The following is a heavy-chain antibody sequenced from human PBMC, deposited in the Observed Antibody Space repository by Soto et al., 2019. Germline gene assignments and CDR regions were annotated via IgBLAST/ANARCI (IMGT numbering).Heavy chain of an antibody. CDR3: ARDRAGFTSGWRLVCFDH. D-gene: IGHD6-19*01. J-gene: IGHJ4*01. Sequence: SVKVSCKASGYTITSYYMHWVRQAPGQGLEWMGIINPSGGSTSYAQKFQGRVTMTRDTSTSTVYMELSSLRSEDTAVYYCARDRAGFTSGWRLVCFDHWGQGTPVTV. CDR1: GYTITSYY. CDR2: INPSGGST. V-gene: IGHV1-46*01.